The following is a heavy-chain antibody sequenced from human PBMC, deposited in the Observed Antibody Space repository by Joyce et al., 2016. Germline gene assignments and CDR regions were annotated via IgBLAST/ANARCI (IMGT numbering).Heavy chain of an antibody. Sequence: DVQLVESGGGLVRPGGSLRLSCAASGFPFSSYSMNWVRQAPGKGLEWVSTITSSSDYIYYGDSVKGRFTISRDNAKNSVYLQMYSLGFDDTAIYYCARDRGVDGDRDAFDIWGQGTMVTVSS. CDR1: GFPFSSYS. CDR3: ARDRGVDGDRDAFDI. J-gene: IGHJ3*02. D-gene: IGHD4-17*01. V-gene: IGHV3-21*01. CDR2: ITSSSDYI.